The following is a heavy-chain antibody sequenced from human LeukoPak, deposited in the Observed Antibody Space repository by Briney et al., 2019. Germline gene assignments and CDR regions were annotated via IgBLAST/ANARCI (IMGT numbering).Heavy chain of an antibody. CDR3: AKRDRPCSGDCSAPYYFDY. J-gene: IGHJ4*02. D-gene: IGHD2-21*02. Sequence: GGSLRLSCAASGFTFSSYAMSWVRQTPGKGLEWVSSISSSGRNTYYADSVKGWFTISRDNSENTLYLQVSSLRAEDTAVYYCAKRDRPCSGDCSAPYYFDYWGQGTLVTVSS. CDR2: ISSSGRNT. V-gene: IGHV3-23*01. CDR1: GFTFSSYA.